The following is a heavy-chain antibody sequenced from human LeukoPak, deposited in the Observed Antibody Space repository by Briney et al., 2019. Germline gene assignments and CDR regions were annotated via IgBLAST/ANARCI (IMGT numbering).Heavy chain of an antibody. CDR1: GFTFSSYA. CDR2: ISGSGGST. Sequence: GGSLRLSCAASGFTFSSYAMSWVRQAPGKGLEWVSAISGSGGSTYYADSVRGRFTISRDNSKNTLFLQMTSLRAEDTALYYCARSQAPAPIVYYFCYMDVWGKGTTVTVSS. D-gene: IGHD2-15*01. V-gene: IGHV3-23*01. CDR3: ARSQAPAPIVYYFCYMDV. J-gene: IGHJ6*03.